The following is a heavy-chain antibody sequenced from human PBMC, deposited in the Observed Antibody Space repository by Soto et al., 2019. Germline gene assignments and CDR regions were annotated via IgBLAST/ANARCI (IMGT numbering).Heavy chain of an antibody. CDR1: GFTFSFYS. V-gene: IGHV3-21*01. Sequence: PGGSLRLSCAASGFTFSFYSMNWVRQAPGKGLEWVSSIGAGSTFIHYADSVTGRFTISRDNAKNSLFLQMNSLRGEDTAVYFCARDPSSDGSGTSLDYWGQGILVTVSS. CDR3: ARDPSSDGSGTSLDY. J-gene: IGHJ4*02. CDR2: IGAGSTFI. D-gene: IGHD3-10*01.